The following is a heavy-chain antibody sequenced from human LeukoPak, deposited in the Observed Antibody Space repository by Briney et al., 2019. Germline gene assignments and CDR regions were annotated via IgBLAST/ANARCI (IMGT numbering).Heavy chain of an antibody. V-gene: IGHV4-30-2*01. CDR2: IYHSGST. CDR3: AREEMKLEPCPPYYYYMDV. Sequence: SETLSLTCTVSGGSISSGGYYWSWIRQPPGKGLEWIGYIYHSGSTYYNPSLKSRVTISVDRSKNQFSLKLSSVTAADTAVYYCAREEMKLEPCPPYYYYMDVWGKGTTVTVSS. CDR1: GGSISSGGYY. D-gene: IGHD1-1*01. J-gene: IGHJ6*03.